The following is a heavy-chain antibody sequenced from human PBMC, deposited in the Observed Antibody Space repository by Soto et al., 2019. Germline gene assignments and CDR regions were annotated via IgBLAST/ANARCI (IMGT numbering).Heavy chain of an antibody. Sequence: ASVKVSCKASGYTFTGYYMHWVRQAPGQGLEWMGWINPNSGGTNYAQKFQGWVTMTRDTSISTAYMELSRLRSDDTAVYCCARDLPPSGTGTKYYYGMDVWGQGTTVTVSS. D-gene: IGHD1-1*01. J-gene: IGHJ6*02. CDR3: ARDLPPSGTGTKYYYGMDV. CDR2: INPNSGGT. V-gene: IGHV1-2*04. CDR1: GYTFTGYY.